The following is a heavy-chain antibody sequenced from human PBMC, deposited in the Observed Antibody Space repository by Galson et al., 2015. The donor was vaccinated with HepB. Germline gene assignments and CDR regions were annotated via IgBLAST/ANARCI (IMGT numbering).Heavy chain of an antibody. CDR3: TTGYRCGGDC. V-gene: IGHV3-15*01. CDR1: GFTFSNAW. J-gene: IGHJ4*02. CDR2: IISKTDGGTT. D-gene: IGHD2-21*01. Sequence: SLRLSCAASGFTFSNAWMSWVRQAPGKGLEWVGRIISKTDGGTTNYAAPVKGRFTISRDDSKSTLYLQMNSLNTEDTAVYYCTTGYRCGGDCWGQGTLVTVSS.